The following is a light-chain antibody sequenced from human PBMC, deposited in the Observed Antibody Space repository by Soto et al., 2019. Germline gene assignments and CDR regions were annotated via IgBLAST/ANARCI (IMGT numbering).Light chain of an antibody. CDR3: QHRSNWYPGIT. Sequence: EIVLTQSPATLSLSPGERVTLSCRASQSVSSSFAWYQYKPGQAPRLLLYVASHGATGIPVRFSGSGSGTACTLTSRSLEPEDFVVYYWQHRSNWYPGITVGQGTRLEIK. V-gene: IGKV3-11*01. J-gene: IGKJ5*01. CDR2: VAS. CDR1: QSVSSS.